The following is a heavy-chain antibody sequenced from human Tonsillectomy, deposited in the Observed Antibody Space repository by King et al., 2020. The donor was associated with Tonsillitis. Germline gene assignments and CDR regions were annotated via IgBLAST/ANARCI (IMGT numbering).Heavy chain of an antibody. Sequence: QLVQSGAEVKKPGESLRISCEGSGYSFTSYWISWVRXXPXXGXXXXXXXXXXXXXXXXXXXFXXHVTISADNSTSTAYLQWXXXKAXDXAMYYCARRRKLVDSSNYYSAFDYWGQGTLVTVSS. J-gene: IGHJ4*02. D-gene: IGHD3-22*01. V-gene: IGHV5-10-1*01. CDR2: XXXXXXXX. CDR1: GYSFTSYW. CDR3: ARRRKLVDSSNYYSAFDY.